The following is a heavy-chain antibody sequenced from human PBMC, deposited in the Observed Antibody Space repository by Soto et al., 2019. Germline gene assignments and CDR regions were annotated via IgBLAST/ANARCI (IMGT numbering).Heavy chain of an antibody. CDR3: AKDRFYGSGSYPQMDV. CDR2: ISGSGGST. J-gene: IGHJ6*02. V-gene: IGHV3-23*01. Sequence: GGSLRLSCAASGLTFSSYAMSWVRQAPGKGLEWVSAISGSGGSTYYADSVKGRFTISRDNSKNTLYLQMNSLRAEDTAVYYCAKDRFYGSGSYPQMDVWGQGTTVTVSS. CDR1: GLTFSSYA. D-gene: IGHD3-10*01.